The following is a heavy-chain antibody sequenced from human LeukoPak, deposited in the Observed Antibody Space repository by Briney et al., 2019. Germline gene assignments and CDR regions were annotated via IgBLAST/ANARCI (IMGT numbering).Heavy chain of an antibody. CDR2: ITGSGDTT. V-gene: IGHV3-23*01. J-gene: IGHJ4*02. CDR1: GFTFTSYS. Sequence: GGSLRLSCVASGFTFTSYSMNWVRQAPGKGLEWVSAITGSGDTTYYADSVKGRFTISRDNSKSTLYVEMNTLRAEDTAVYYCAKWGDYDILTGYYVSDFWGQGTLVTVSS. CDR3: AKWGDYDILTGYYVSDF. D-gene: IGHD3-9*01.